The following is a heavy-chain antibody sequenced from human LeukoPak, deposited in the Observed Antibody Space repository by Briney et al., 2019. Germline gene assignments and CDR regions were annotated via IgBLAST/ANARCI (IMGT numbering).Heavy chain of an antibody. V-gene: IGHV3-66*03. J-gene: IGHJ4*02. D-gene: IGHD3-22*01. CDR3: AREIGSSGYAGYFDY. CDR2: IYSDNT. CDR1: GFTVSSNS. Sequence: GGSLRLSCTVSGFTVSSNSMSWVRQAPGKGLEWVSFIYSDNTHYADSVKGRFTISRDNSKNTFYLQMNSLRAEDTAIYYCAREIGSSGYAGYFDYRGQGTLVTVSS.